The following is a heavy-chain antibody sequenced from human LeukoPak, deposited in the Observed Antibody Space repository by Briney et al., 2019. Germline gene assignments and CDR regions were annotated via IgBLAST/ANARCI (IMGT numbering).Heavy chain of an antibody. Sequence: GASVKVSCKVSGYTFTSYGISWVRQAPGQGLEWMGWISAYNGNTNYAQKLQGRVTMTTDTSTSTAYMGLRSLRSDDTAVYYCARDPDYYYDSSAWGFDYWGQGTLVTVSS. V-gene: IGHV1-18*01. CDR3: ARDPDYYYDSSAWGFDY. J-gene: IGHJ4*02. D-gene: IGHD3-22*01. CDR2: ISAYNGNT. CDR1: GYTFTSYG.